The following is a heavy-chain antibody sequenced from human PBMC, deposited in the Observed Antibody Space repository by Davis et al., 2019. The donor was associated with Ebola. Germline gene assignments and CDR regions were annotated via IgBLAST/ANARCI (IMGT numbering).Heavy chain of an antibody. CDR3: ASAGTTGTTLLY. V-gene: IGHV5-51*01. CDR1: GYRFSAYW. D-gene: IGHD1-1*01. CDR2: ISPFDSDI. Sequence: KVSCKASGYRFSAYWIGWVRQMPGKGLEWMAIISPFDSDIRYSPSFQGQVTISADKSISTAYLQWSSLRASDTAMYYCASAGTTGTTLLYWGQGTLVTVS. J-gene: IGHJ4*02.